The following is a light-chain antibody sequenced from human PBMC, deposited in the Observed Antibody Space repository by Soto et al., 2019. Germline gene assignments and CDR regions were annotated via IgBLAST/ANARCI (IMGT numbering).Light chain of an antibody. V-gene: IGKV1-27*01. CDR2: DAS. Sequence: DIQMTQSPSSLSASVGDRVTTTCRASQGIGNYLAWYQQKPGKVPKNLIYDASTLQSGVPSRFSGSGSGTFSTLPISTRRPKDVAIYSLKNYHPAPETLGQGTKVDI. J-gene: IGKJ1*01. CDR1: QGIGNY. CDR3: KNYHPAPET.